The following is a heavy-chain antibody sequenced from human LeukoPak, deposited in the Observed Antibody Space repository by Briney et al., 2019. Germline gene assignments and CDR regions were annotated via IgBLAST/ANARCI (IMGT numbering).Heavy chain of an antibody. CDR3: ARDEGDGYNLYYFDY. Sequence: ASVKVSCKASGYTFTSYGISWVRQAPGQGLERMGWISAYNGNTNYAQKLQGRVTITADKSTSTAYMELSSLRSEDTAVYYCARDEGDGYNLYYFDYWGQGTLVTVSS. CDR2: ISAYNGNT. CDR1: GYTFTSYG. V-gene: IGHV1-18*01. D-gene: IGHD5-12*01. J-gene: IGHJ4*02.